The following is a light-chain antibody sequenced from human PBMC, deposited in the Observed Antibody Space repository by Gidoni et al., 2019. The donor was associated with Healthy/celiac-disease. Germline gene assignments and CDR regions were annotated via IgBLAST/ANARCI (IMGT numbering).Light chain of an antibody. CDR3: SSYTSSSTYVV. CDR1: SSDVVGYNY. CDR2: DVS. V-gene: IGLV2-14*03. J-gene: IGLJ2*01. Sequence: QSALTQPASASGSPGQSLTISCTGTSSDVVGYNYVSWYQHHPGKAPKLMIYDVSNRPSGVSNRFSGSKSGNTASLTISGLQAEDEADYYCSSYTSSSTYVVFGGGTKLTVL.